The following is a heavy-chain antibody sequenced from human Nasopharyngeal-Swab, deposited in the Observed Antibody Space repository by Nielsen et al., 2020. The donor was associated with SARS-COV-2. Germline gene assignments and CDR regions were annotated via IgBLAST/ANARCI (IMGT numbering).Heavy chain of an antibody. CDR2: INHSGST. V-gene: IGHV4-34*01. Sequence: SQTLSLTCAVYGGFFSGYYWSWIRQPPGKGLEWIGEINHSGSTNYNPSLKSRVTISVDTSKNQFSLKLSSVTAADTAVYYCARGPRTIFGVVIIGFDPWGQGTLVTVSS. CDR3: ARGPRTIFGVVIIGFDP. J-gene: IGHJ5*02. CDR1: GGFFSGYY. D-gene: IGHD3-3*01.